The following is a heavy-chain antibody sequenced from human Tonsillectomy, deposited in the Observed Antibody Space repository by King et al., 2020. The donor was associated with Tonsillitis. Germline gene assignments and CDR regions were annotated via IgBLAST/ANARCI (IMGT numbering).Heavy chain of an antibody. CDR3: ARLGDGYNYDY. D-gene: IGHD5-24*01. CDR2: IIPVYGTT. J-gene: IGHJ4*02. V-gene: IGHV1-69*12. Sequence: QLVQSGAEVKKPGSSVKVSCKVSGGTFSSYPYNWVRQAPGQGLEWMGGIIPVYGTTNYAQNFQGRVTITADDSTSTAYMELSSLIFEDTAIYYGARLGDGYNYDYWGQGTLVTVSS. CDR1: GGTFSSYP.